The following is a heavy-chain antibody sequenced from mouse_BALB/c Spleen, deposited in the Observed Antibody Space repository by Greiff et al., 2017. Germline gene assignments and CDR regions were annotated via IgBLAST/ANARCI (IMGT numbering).Heavy chain of an antibody. Sequence: EVKVEESGPSLVKPSQTLSLTCSVTGDSITSGYWNWIRKFPGNKLEYMGYISYSGSTYYNPSLKSRISITRDTSKNQYYLQLNSVTTEDTATYYCARWKGVYYGYDEAMDYWGQGTSVTVSS. V-gene: IGHV3-8*02. D-gene: IGHD2-2*01. CDR3: ARWKGVYYGYDEAMDY. CDR1: GDSITSGY. CDR2: ISYSGST. J-gene: IGHJ4*01.